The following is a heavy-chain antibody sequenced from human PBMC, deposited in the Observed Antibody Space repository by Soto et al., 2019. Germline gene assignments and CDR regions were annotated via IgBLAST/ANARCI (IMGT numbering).Heavy chain of an antibody. D-gene: IGHD2-2*01. J-gene: IGHJ6*02. CDR2: ISYDGSNK. CDR3: ARGGSTSPNGMDV. V-gene: IGHV3-30-3*01. Sequence: GGSLRLSCAASGFTFTSYAMHWVRQAPGKGLEWVAVISYDGSNKYHADSVKGRFTISRDNSKNTLYLQMNSLRAEDTAVYYCARGGSTSPNGMDVWGQGTMVTVYS. CDR1: GFTFTSYA.